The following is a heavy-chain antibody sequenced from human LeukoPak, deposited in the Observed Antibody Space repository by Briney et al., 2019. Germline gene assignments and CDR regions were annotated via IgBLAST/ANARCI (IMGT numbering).Heavy chain of an antibody. Sequence: GGSLRLSCVASGFTFSDYYMSWIRQAPGKGLEWVSYISSSSSTIYYADSVKGRFTISRDNAKKSLYVQMNSLRAEDTAVYYCARGTSRTTYYMDVWGKGTTVTVSS. CDR2: ISSSSSTI. CDR3: ARGTSRTTYYMDV. J-gene: IGHJ6*03. D-gene: IGHD1-14*01. V-gene: IGHV3-11*04. CDR1: GFTFSDYY.